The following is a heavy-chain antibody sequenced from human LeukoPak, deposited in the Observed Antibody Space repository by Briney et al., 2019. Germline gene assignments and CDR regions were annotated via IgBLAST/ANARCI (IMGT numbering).Heavy chain of an antibody. CDR1: GGSISSGSYY. Sequence: SETLSLTCTVSGGSISSGSYYWSWIRQPAGRGLEWIGRIYTSGSTNSTPSLKSRVTISVATSKNQFSLKLSSVTAADTAVYYCARTISSSWVDYWGQGTLVTVSS. CDR3: ARTISSSWVDY. CDR2: IYTSGST. V-gene: IGHV4-61*02. J-gene: IGHJ4*02. D-gene: IGHD6-13*01.